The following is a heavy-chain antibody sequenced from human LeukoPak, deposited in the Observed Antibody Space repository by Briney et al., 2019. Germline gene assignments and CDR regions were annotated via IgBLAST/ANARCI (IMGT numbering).Heavy chain of an antibody. CDR2: IYSSGST. J-gene: IGHJ3*02. V-gene: IGHV4-59*01. D-gene: IGHD3-16*02. Sequence: PSETLSLTCTVSSGSINSYYRNWIRQPPGKGLEWIGRIYSSGSTNYSPSLKSRVTISVDTSKNQFSLKLSSVTAADTAVYHCAREGAVGVITLDDAFDIWGQGTMVTVSS. CDR3: AREGAVGVITLDDAFDI. CDR1: SGSINSYY.